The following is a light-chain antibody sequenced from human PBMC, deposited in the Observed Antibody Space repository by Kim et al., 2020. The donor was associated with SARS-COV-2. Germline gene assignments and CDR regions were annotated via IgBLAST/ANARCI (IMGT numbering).Light chain of an antibody. CDR2: EVS. CDR3: SSYAGSNNYV. J-gene: IGLJ1*01. CDR1: SSDGGGYNY. Sequence: QSALTQPPSASGSPGQSVTISCTGTSSDGGGYNYVSWYQQDPGKAPKLMIYEVSKRPSGVPDRFSGSKSGSTASLTVSGLQAEDEAEYYCSSYAGSNNYVFGTGTKVTVL. V-gene: IGLV2-8*01.